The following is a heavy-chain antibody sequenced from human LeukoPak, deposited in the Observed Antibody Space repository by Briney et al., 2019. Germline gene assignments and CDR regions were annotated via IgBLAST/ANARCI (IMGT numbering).Heavy chain of an antibody. CDR1: GGSISSGGYY. V-gene: IGHV4-31*03. Sequence: PSETLSLTCTVSGGSISSGGYYWSWIRQHPGKGLEWIGYIYYSGSTYYNPSLKSRVTISVDTSKNQFSLKLSSVTAADTAVYYCAREGRYYYDSSGHPDYGMDVWGQGTTVTVSS. D-gene: IGHD3-22*01. CDR3: AREGRYYYDSSGHPDYGMDV. J-gene: IGHJ6*02. CDR2: IYYSGST.